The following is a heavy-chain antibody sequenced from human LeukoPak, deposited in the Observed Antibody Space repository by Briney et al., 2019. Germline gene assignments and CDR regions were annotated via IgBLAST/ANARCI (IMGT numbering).Heavy chain of an antibody. CDR2: ISGSGGST. J-gene: IGHJ4*02. Sequence: GGSLRLSCAASGFTFSSYAMSWVRQAPGKGLEWVSAISGSGGSTYYADSVKGRFTISRDNSKNTLYLQMNSLRAEDTAVYYCAKTETTRTYYDFWSGEPGDYRGQGTLVTVSS. CDR3: AKTETTRTYYDFWSGEPGDY. CDR1: GFTFSSYA. V-gene: IGHV3-23*01. D-gene: IGHD3-3*01.